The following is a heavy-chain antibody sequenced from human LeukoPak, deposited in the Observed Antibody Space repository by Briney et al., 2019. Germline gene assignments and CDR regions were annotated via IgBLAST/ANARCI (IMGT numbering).Heavy chain of an antibody. J-gene: IGHJ4*02. CDR1: GYTFTSYD. CDR3: ARDEALIAARTFDY. V-gene: IGHV1-8*03. D-gene: IGHD6-6*01. Sequence: ASVKVSCKASGYTFTSYDINWVRQATGQGLEWMGWMNPNSGNTGYAQKFQGRVTITRNTSISTAYMELSSLRSEDTAVYYCARDEALIAARTFDYWGQGTLVTVSS. CDR2: MNPNSGNT.